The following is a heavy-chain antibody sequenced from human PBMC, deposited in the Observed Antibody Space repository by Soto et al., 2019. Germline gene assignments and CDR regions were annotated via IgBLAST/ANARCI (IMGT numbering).Heavy chain of an antibody. CDR3: ARHGRVATLYYFDY. D-gene: IGHD5-12*01. CDR1: GGSISSYY. J-gene: IGHJ4*02. Sequence: SETLSLTCTVSGGSISSYYWSWIRQPPGKGLEWIGYIYYSGSTNYNPSLKSRVTISVDTSKNQFSLKPSSVTAADTAVYYCARHGRVATLYYFDYWGQGTLVNVS. V-gene: IGHV4-59*08. CDR2: IYYSGST.